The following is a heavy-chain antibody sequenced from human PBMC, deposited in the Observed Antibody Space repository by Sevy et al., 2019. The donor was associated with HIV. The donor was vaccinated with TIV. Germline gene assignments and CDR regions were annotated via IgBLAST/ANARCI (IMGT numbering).Heavy chain of an antibody. V-gene: IGHV4-34*01. D-gene: IGHD3-3*01. Sequence: SETLSLTCSVSGGSVSDHYWSWIRQPPVEGLEWIVEINPSGSSTYNSSLKSRLTISVDRSKNQFSLTVKSVTAADTGVYFCARGKNFFGAFDVWGQGTPVTVSS. CDR3: ARGKNFFGAFDV. CDR2: INPSGSS. CDR1: GGSVSDHY. J-gene: IGHJ3*01.